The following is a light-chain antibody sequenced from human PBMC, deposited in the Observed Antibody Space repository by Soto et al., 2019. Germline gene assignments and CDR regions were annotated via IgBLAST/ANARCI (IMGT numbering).Light chain of an antibody. Sequence: QSALTQPASVSGSPGQSITFSCTGTSNDIGGYNYVSWYQQHPGKAPKLMIFDVSNRPSGVSYRFSGSKSGNTASLTISWLQAEEEADYYCSSYTSSSTLLFGGGTKLTVL. CDR3: SSYTSSSTLL. J-gene: IGLJ2*01. CDR1: SNDIGGYNY. CDR2: DVS. V-gene: IGLV2-14*01.